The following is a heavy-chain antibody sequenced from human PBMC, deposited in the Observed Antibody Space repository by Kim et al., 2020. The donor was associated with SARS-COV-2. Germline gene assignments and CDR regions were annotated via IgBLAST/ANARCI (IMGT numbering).Heavy chain of an antibody. D-gene: IGHD4-17*01. Sequence: SLKSRVTISVDTAKTQFSLKLSSVTAADTAVYYCARGGTYGGNSVLPFDYWGQGTLVTVSS. J-gene: IGHJ4*02. V-gene: IGHV4-61*02. CDR3: ARGGTYGGNSVLPFDY.